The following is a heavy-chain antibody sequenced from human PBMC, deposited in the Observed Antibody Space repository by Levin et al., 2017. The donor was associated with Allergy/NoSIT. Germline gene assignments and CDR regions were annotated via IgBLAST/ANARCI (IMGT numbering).Heavy chain of an antibody. D-gene: IGHD2-2*01. CDR3: ARALGYCSSTSCYEDY. Sequence: GGSLRLSCAASGFIFDEYGMSWVRQAPGKGLEWVSGINWNGGSTVYADSVKGRFTISRDNARNSLYLLMNSLRAEDTALYHCARALGYCSSTSCYEDYWGQGTLVTVSS. V-gene: IGHV3-20*01. CDR1: GFIFDEYG. J-gene: IGHJ4*02. CDR2: INWNGGST.